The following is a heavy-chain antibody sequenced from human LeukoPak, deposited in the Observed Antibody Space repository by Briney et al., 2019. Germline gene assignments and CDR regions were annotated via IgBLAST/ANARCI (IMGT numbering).Heavy chain of an antibody. CDR2: ISSSGSTI. Sequence: GGSLRLSCAASGFTFSSYEMNWVRQAPGKGLEWVSYISSSGSTIYYADSVKGRFTISRDNAKNSLYLQMNSLRAEDTAVYYCARLTKYNDYVWGIYRYTGFDYWGQGTLVTVSS. V-gene: IGHV3-48*03. CDR3: ARLTKYNDYVWGIYRYTGFDY. D-gene: IGHD3-16*02. J-gene: IGHJ4*02. CDR1: GFTFSSYE.